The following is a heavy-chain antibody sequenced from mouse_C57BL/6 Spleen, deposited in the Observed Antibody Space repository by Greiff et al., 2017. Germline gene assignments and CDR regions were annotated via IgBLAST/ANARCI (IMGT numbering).Heavy chain of an antibody. D-gene: IGHD2-4*01. CDR3: ARYGDYVGWYFDV. V-gene: IGHV1-69*01. Sequence: QVQLQQPGAELVMPGASVKLSCKASGYTFTSYWMHWVKQRPGQGLEWIGEIDPSDSYTNYNQKFKGKSTLTVDKSSSTAYMQLSGLTSEDSAVYYCARYGDYVGWYFDVWGTGTTVTVSS. J-gene: IGHJ1*03. CDR1: GYTFTSYW. CDR2: IDPSDSYT.